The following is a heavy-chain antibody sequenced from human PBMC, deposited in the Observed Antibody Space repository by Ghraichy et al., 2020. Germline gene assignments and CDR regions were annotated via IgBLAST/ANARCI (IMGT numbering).Heavy chain of an antibody. CDR2: INHSGST. V-gene: IGHV4-34*01. CDR1: GGSFSGYY. CDR3: ARGHRGSYFARNFDY. Sequence: SETLSLTCAVYGGSFSGYYWSWIRQPPGKGLEWIGEINHSGSTNYNPSLKSRVTISVDTSKNQFSLKLSSVTAADTAVYYCARGHRGSYFARNFDYWGQGTLVTVSS. J-gene: IGHJ4*02. D-gene: IGHD1-26*01.